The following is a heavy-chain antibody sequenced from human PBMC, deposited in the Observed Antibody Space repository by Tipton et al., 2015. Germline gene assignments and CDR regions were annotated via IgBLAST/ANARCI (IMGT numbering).Heavy chain of an antibody. J-gene: IGHJ4*02. V-gene: IGHV5-51*01. Sequence: VQLVQSGAEVKKPGESLKISCKGSGYIFASFWIGWVRQMPGKGLEGMGTIYPGDSETSNNPSFQGPVTISADKSIPTAYLQWRSLKASDTAMYYCVRRARRVGSHSYPYYFDYWGQGTLVPVSS. CDR2: IYPGDSET. CDR1: GYIFASFW. CDR3: VRRARRVGSHSYPYYFDY. D-gene: IGHD1-26*01.